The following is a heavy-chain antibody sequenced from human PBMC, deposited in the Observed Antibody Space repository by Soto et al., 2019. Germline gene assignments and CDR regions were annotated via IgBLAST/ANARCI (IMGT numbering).Heavy chain of an antibody. CDR2: ISQSGNT. J-gene: IGHJ4*02. D-gene: IGHD6-6*01. V-gene: IGHV4-34*01. Sequence: SETLSLTCSIYSGSFSGYYWSWIRQPPGKGLEWIGEISQSGNTNYSPSLKSRVSISIDTSKKQFSLNLASVSAADTAVYYCARAPKVSGSSQTRPDFWGQGTLVTVSS. CDR3: ARAPKVSGSSQTRPDF. CDR1: SGSFSGYY.